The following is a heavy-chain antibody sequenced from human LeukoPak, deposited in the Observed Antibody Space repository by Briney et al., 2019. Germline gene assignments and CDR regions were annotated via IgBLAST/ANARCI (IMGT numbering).Heavy chain of an antibody. J-gene: IGHJ4*02. CDR1: GFTFSSHH. D-gene: IGHD2-2*01. V-gene: IGHV3-7*01. CDR3: ARMSSYCDY. Sequence: GGSLGLSCVASGFTFSSHHMNWVRQTPGEGLESVATIKPDGSEKYYVDSVKGRFTISRDNAKSSLYLQMNSPRAEDTGVYFCARMSSYCDYWGQGTLVTVSS. CDR2: IKPDGSEK.